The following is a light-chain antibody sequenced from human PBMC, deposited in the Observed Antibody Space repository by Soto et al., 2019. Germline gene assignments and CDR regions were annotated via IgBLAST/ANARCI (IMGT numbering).Light chain of an antibody. J-gene: IGLJ1*01. CDR1: SSDVGNYNY. CDR2: DVS. Sequence: QSVLTQPASVYGSPGQSITISCTGTSSDVGNYNYVSWYQQYPGKAPKLLISDVSYRPSGVSNRFSSSKSGNTASLTISGLQAEDEADYYCSSFITSTSYVFGTGTKVTVL. V-gene: IGLV2-14*03. CDR3: SSFITSTSYV.